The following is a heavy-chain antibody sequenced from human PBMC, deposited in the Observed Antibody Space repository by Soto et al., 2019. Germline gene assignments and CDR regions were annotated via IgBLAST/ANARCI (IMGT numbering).Heavy chain of an antibody. V-gene: IGHV1-8*01. Sequence: ASVKVSCKASGYTFTSYDINWVRQATGQGLEWMGWMNPNSGNTGYAQKFQGRVTMTRNTSISTAYMELSSLRSEDTAVYYCARGLVVVPAADAFDIRGQGTMVTVSS. CDR2: MNPNSGNT. D-gene: IGHD2-2*01. CDR3: ARGLVVVPAADAFDI. J-gene: IGHJ3*02. CDR1: GYTFTSYD.